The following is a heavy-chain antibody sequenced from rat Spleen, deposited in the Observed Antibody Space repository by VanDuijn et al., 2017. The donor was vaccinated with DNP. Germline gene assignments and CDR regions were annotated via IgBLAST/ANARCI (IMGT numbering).Heavy chain of an antibody. CDR3: TVDRDGSYGVAY. CDR2: INKESGTI. Sequence: EVKLVESGGGLVQPGKSLKLSCAASGFNFNDNWMGWVRQAPGKGLEWIGEINKESGTIIYSPSLKDKFTISRDNDQNTLYLQMDSLRSEDTATYYCTVDRDGSYGVAYWGQGTLVTVSS. V-gene: IGHV4-2*01. CDR1: GFNFNDNW. D-gene: IGHD1-12*02. J-gene: IGHJ3*01.